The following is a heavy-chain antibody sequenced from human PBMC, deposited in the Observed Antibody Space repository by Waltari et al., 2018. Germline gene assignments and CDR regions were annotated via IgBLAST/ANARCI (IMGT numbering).Heavy chain of an antibody. CDR3: AKLEEGCLDY. V-gene: IGHV3-23*03. D-gene: IGHD2-15*01. J-gene: IGHJ4*02. CDR1: GFTFSSYA. CDR2: IYSGGSST. Sequence: EVQLLESGGGLVQPGGSLRLSCAASGFTFSSYAMSWVRQAPGKGLEWVSVIYSGGSSTYYADSVKGRFTISRDNSKNTLYLQMNSLRAEDTAVYYCAKLEEGCLDYWGQGTLVTVSS.